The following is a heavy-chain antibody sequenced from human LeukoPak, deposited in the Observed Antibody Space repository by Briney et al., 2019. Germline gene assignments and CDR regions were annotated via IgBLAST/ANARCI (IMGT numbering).Heavy chain of an antibody. V-gene: IGHV1-2*02. CDR2: INPNSGGT. J-gene: IGHJ6*03. Sequence: ASVKVSCKASGYTFTGYYMHWVRQAPGQGLEWMGWINPNSGGTNYAQKFQGRVTITADESTSTAYMELSSLRSEDTAVYYCARGESAYDFWSGRMDVWGKGTTVTVSS. D-gene: IGHD3-3*01. CDR1: GYTFTGYY. CDR3: ARGESAYDFWSGRMDV.